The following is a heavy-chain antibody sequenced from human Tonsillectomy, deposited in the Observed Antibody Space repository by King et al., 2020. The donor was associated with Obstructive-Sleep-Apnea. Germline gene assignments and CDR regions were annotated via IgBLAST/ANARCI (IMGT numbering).Heavy chain of an antibody. J-gene: IGHJ4*02. V-gene: IGHV3-7*04. CDR3: ARGYYSWAPDPFEY. CDR2: IKEDGSET. Sequence: VQLVESGGGLVQPGGSLRLACGVSGFSFSSYWMSWVRQAPGKGLGWVANIKEDGSETYYVDSVKGRFTISRDNAKNSLYLQMNSLRVEDTAVYYCARGYYSWAPDPFEYWGQGTLVTVSS. CDR1: GFSFSSYW. D-gene: IGHD3-22*01.